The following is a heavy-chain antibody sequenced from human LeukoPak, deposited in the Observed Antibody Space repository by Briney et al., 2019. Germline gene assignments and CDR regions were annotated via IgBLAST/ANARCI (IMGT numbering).Heavy chain of an antibody. CDR3: ARVRSGYYPRYAFDI. CDR2: INPSGGST. Sequence: ASVKVSCKASGYTFTSYYMHWVRQAPGQGLEWMGIINPSGGSTSYAQKFQGRVTTTRDTSTSTVYMELSSLRSEDTAVYYCARVRSGYYPRYAFDIWGQGTMVTVSS. J-gene: IGHJ3*02. V-gene: IGHV1-46*01. D-gene: IGHD3-22*01. CDR1: GYTFTSYY.